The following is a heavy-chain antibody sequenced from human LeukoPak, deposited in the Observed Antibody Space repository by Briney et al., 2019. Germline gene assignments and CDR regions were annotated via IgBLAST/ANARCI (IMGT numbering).Heavy chain of an antibody. CDR2: IYYSGST. CDR1: GGSISSSSYY. V-gene: IGHV4-39*07. Sequence: PSETLSLTCTVSGGSISSSSYYWGWIRQPPGKGLEWIGSIYYSGSTNYNPSLKSRVTISVDTSKNQFSLKLSSVTAADTAVYYCARDGYSSSSLGYWGQGTLVTVSS. CDR3: ARDGYSSSSLGY. D-gene: IGHD6-6*01. J-gene: IGHJ4*02.